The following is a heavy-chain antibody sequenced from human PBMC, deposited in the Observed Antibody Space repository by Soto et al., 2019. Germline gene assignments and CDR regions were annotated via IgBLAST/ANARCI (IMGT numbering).Heavy chain of an antibody. V-gene: IGHV3-13*01. CDR3: ARGHYGYDYYYYYCMDV. Sequence: GGSLRLSCAASGFTFSSYDMHWVRQATGKGLEWVSAIGTAGDTYYPGSVKGRFTISRENAKNSLYLHMNSLRAGDTAVYYCARGHYGYDYYYYYCMDVGGQGTTVTVSS. CDR1: GFTFSSYD. J-gene: IGHJ6*02. D-gene: IGHD5-18*01. CDR2: IGTAGDT.